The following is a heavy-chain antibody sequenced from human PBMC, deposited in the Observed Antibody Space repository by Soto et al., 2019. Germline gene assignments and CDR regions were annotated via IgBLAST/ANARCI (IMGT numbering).Heavy chain of an antibody. Sequence: QVQLQQWGAGLLKPSETLSLTCAVYGGSFSGYYWSWIRQPPGKGLEWIGEINHSGSTNYNPSLKPRVTISVDTSKNQFSLKLSSVTAADTAVYYCARGSRGYGDYYYGMDVWGQGTTVTVSS. CDR3: ARGSRGYGDYYYGMDV. V-gene: IGHV4-34*01. CDR2: INHSGST. D-gene: IGHD4-17*01. CDR1: GGSFSGYY. J-gene: IGHJ6*02.